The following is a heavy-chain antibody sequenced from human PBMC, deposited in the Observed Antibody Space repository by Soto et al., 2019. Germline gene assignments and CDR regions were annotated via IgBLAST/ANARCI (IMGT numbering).Heavy chain of an antibody. CDR1: GYTFINFG. CDR3: ARARMFSGAHHDY. CDR2: ITPYNGNA. V-gene: IGHV1-18*04. D-gene: IGHD1-26*01. J-gene: IGHJ4*02. Sequence: ASVKVSCKASGYTFINFGINWVRQAPGQGLEWMGWITPYNGNANYPQKHQDRLTITTDTSTNTAYLELRSLRSDDTAVYFCARARMFSGAHHDYWGQGTRGTVS.